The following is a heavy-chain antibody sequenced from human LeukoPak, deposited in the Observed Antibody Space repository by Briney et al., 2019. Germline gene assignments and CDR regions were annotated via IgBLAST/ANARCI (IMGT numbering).Heavy chain of an antibody. D-gene: IGHD6-13*01. V-gene: IGHV3-7*01. Sequence: PGGSLRLSCEASGFMFVNYWMTWLRQAPGKGLEWVANIKQDGSEKYYVDSVNGRFTISIDNAKNSLYLQMNSLRAEDTAVYYCARSSSSSWYLDYWGQGTLVTVSS. J-gene: IGHJ4*02. CDR1: GFMFVNYW. CDR3: ARSSSSSWYLDY. CDR2: IKQDGSEK.